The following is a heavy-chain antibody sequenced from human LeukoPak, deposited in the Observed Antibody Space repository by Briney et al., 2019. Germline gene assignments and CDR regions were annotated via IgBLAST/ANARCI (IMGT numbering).Heavy chain of an antibody. CDR1: GFIFSSYA. Sequence: GGSLRLSCAASGFIFSSYAMSWVRQAPGKGLEWVSTISGSGGSTYYADSVKGRFTISRDNSKNTVYLQMNSLRAEDTAVYYCAKGSNDFDYWGQGTLVTVSS. D-gene: IGHD4-11*01. V-gene: IGHV3-23*01. CDR2: ISGSGGST. J-gene: IGHJ4*02. CDR3: AKGSNDFDY.